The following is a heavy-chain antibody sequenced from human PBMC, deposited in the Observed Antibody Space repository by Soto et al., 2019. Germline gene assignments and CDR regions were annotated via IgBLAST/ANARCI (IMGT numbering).Heavy chain of an antibody. D-gene: IGHD2-15*01. J-gene: IGHJ6*02. CDR1: GYTFTSYG. V-gene: IGHV1-18*01. CDR3: ARGIEDIVVVVAATLGHYYGMDV. Sequence: QVQLVESGAEVKKPGASVKVSRKASGYTFTSYGISWVRQAPGQGLEWMGWISAYNGNTNYAQKLQGRVTMTTDTSTSTAYMELRSLRSDDTAVYYCARGIEDIVVVVAATLGHYYGMDVWGQGTTVTVSS. CDR2: ISAYNGNT.